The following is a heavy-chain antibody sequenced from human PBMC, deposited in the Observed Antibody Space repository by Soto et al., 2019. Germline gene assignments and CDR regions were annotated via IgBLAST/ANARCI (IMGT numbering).Heavy chain of an antibody. CDR2: ISAHNGNT. Sequence: QVHLVQSGAEVKKPGASVKVSCKASGYTLTSYGITWVRQAPGQGLEWMGWISAHNGNTDYAQKLQGRVIGTRDTSTSTAYMELRSLRADDTAVYYCARGRYGEYWGQGALVTVSS. CDR1: GYTLTSYG. V-gene: IGHV1-18*01. CDR3: ARGRYGEY. D-gene: IGHD3-10*01. J-gene: IGHJ4*02.